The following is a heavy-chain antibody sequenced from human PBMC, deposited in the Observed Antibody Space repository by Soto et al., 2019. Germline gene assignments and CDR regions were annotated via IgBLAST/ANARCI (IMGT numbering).Heavy chain of an antibody. J-gene: IGHJ6*02. Sequence: QVQLVQSGAEVKKPGASVKVSCKASGYTFTSYGISWVRQAPGQGLEWMGWISAYNGNTNYAQKLQGRVTMTTDTSTSTAYMELRSLRSDDTAVYYCAREGAHIVATADYYYYGMDVWGQGTTVTVSS. CDR2: ISAYNGNT. V-gene: IGHV1-18*01. D-gene: IGHD5-12*01. CDR3: AREGAHIVATADYYYYGMDV. CDR1: GYTFTSYG.